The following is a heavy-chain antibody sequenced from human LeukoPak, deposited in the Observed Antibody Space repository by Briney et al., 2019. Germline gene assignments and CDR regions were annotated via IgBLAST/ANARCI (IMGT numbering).Heavy chain of an antibody. CDR3: ARAIGYCSSTSCYGGWFDP. D-gene: IGHD2-2*01. J-gene: IGHJ5*02. CDR1: GGSISSGDYC. Sequence: SETLSLTCTVSGGSISSGDYCWSWIRQPPGKGLEWIGYIYYSGSTYYNPSLKSRVTISVDTSKNQFSLKLSSVTAADTAVYYCARAIGYCSSTSCYGGWFDPWGQGTLVTVSS. CDR2: IYYSGST. V-gene: IGHV4-30-4*01.